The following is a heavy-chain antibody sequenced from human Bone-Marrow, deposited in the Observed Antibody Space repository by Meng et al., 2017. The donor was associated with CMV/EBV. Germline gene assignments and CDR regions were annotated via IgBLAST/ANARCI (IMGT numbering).Heavy chain of an antibody. CDR3: ARGSSWELLGGGDY. CDR2: ISSSSSYI. D-gene: IGHD1-26*01. Sequence: GGSLRLSCAASGFTFSSYSMNWVRQAPGKGLEWVSSISSSSSYIYYADSVKGRFTISRDNAKNSLYLQMNSLRAEDTAVYYCARGSSWELLGGGDYWGQGTLVTVLL. J-gene: IGHJ4*02. CDR1: GFTFSSYS. V-gene: IGHV3-21*01.